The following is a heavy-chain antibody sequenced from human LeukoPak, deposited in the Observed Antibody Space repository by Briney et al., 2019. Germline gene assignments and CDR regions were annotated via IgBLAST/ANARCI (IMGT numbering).Heavy chain of an antibody. J-gene: IGHJ4*02. Sequence: SETLSLTCTVSGGSISSSSYYWGWIRQPPGKGLEWIGSIYYSGSTYYNPSLKSRVTISVDTSKNQFSLKLSSVTAADTAVYYCARVFGDTMVRGVMSDWGQGTLVTVSS. V-gene: IGHV4-39*07. CDR2: IYYSGST. CDR3: ARVFGDTMVRGVMSD. D-gene: IGHD3-10*01. CDR1: GGSISSSSYY.